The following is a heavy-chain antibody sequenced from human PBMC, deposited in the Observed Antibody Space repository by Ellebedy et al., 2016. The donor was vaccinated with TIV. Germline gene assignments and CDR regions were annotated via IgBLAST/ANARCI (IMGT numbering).Heavy chain of an antibody. CDR1: GCTFSSYG. CDR3: ARVGNYYGGNPSYYFDY. D-gene: IGHD4-23*01. V-gene: IGHV1-69*10. Sequence: AASVKVSCKASGCTFSSYGISWVRQAPGQGLEWMGGIIPILGKANYAQKFQGRVTITADESTSTAYMELSSLRSEDTAVYYCARVGNYYGGNPSYYFDYWGQGTLVTVSS. CDR2: IIPILGKA. J-gene: IGHJ4*02.